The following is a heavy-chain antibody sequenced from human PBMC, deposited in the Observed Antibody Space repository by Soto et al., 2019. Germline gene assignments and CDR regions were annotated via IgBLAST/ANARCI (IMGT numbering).Heavy chain of an antibody. V-gene: IGHV1-69*01. D-gene: IGHD3-10*01. CDR3: ARDENYYCSGFHWFDP. CDR1: GGTFSSYA. Sequence: QVQLVQSGAEVKKPGSSVKVSCKASGGTFSSYAISWVRQAPGQGLEWMGGNIPIFGTANYAQKFQGRVTITADESTSTAYMELSSLVSEDTAVYYCARDENYYCSGFHWFDPWGQGTLVTVSS. CDR2: NIPIFGTA. J-gene: IGHJ5*02.